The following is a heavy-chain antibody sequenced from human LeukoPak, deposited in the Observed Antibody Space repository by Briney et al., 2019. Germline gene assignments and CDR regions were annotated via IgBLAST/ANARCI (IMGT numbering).Heavy chain of an antibody. D-gene: IGHD6-13*01. CDR2: MNPNSGNT. Sequence: ASVKVSCKASGYTFTSYDIYWVRQATGQGLEWMGWMNPNSGNTGYAQTFQSRVTMTRNTSISTAYMELSSLRSEDTAVYYCARWGKPQLGRYYYYGMDVWGQGTTVTVSS. CDR1: GYTFTSYD. V-gene: IGHV1-8*01. CDR3: ARWGKPQLGRYYYYGMDV. J-gene: IGHJ6*02.